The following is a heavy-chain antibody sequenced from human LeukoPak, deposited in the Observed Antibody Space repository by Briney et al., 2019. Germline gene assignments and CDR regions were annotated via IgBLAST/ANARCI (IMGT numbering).Heavy chain of an antibody. CDR1: GFTVSSNS. CDR2: IYSDNT. D-gene: IGHD6-19*01. J-gene: IGHJ4*02. V-gene: IGHV3-53*01. CDR3: AKDWSSGWPYFFDY. Sequence: GGSLRLSCTGSGFTVSSNSMSWVRQAPGKGLEGGSFIYSDNTHYSDSVKGRFTISRDNSKTTLYLQMNSLRAEDTGVYYCAKDWSSGWPYFFDYWGQGTLVTVSS.